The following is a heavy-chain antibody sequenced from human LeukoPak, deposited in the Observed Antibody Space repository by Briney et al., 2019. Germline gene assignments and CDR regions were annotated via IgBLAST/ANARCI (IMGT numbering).Heavy chain of an antibody. CDR1: GFNFSNYW. CDR2: IKHDGSEK. V-gene: IGHV3-7*01. D-gene: IGHD3-16*01. Sequence: GGSLRLSCIVSGFNFSNYWMNWARQAPGKGMEWVANIKHDGSEKYYVDSVKGRFSISRDNAKKSLYLQMNSLRVEDTAVYYCARALSHCLDYWGQGTLVTVSS. CDR3: ARALSHCLDY. J-gene: IGHJ4*02.